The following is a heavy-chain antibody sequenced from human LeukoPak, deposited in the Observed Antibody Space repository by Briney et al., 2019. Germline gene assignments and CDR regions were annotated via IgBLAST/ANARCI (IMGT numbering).Heavy chain of an antibody. V-gene: IGHV1-18*01. J-gene: IGHJ4*02. Sequence: ASVKVSCKASGYTFTSYGISWVRQAPGQGLEWMGWISAYNGNTNYAQKLQGRVTMTTDTSTSTAYMELRSLRPDDTAVYYCARASAFMVRGVIIPNDYWGQGTLVTVSS. CDR3: ARASAFMVRGVIIPNDY. CDR2: ISAYNGNT. D-gene: IGHD3-10*01. CDR1: GYTFTSYG.